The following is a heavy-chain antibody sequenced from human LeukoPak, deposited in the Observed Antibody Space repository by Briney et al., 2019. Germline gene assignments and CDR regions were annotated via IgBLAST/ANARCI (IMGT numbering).Heavy chain of an antibody. D-gene: IGHD2-15*01. CDR3: AKDPQCSGGSCYGYFDR. V-gene: IGHV3-23*01. Sequence: GGSLRLSCAASGFTFSSYAMSWVRQAPGKGLEWVSAISGSGGSTYYADSVKGRFTISRDNSKNTLYLQMNSLRAEDTAVYYCAKDPQCSGGSCYGYFDRWGQGTLVTVSS. CDR1: GFTFSSYA. J-gene: IGHJ4*02. CDR2: ISGSGGST.